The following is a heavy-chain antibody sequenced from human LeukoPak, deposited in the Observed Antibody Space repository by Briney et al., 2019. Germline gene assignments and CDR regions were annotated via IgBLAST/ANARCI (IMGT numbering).Heavy chain of an antibody. Sequence: SETLSLTCAVYGGSFSGYYWSWIRQPPGKGLEWIGEINHSGSTNYSPSLKSRVTISVDTSKNQFSLKLGSVTAADTAVYYCARHRYYSYFDYWGQGTLVTVSS. V-gene: IGHV4-34*01. CDR1: GGSFSGYY. CDR3: ARHRYYSYFDY. D-gene: IGHD3-10*01. CDR2: INHSGST. J-gene: IGHJ4*02.